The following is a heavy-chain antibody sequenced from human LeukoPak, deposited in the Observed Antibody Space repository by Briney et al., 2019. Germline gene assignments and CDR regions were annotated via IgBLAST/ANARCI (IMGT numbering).Heavy chain of an antibody. CDR1: GYTFTGYY. J-gene: IGHJ5*02. D-gene: IGHD2-15*01. CDR3: ARMLLLANNWFDP. CDR2: INPNSGGT. Sequence: ASVKVSCKASGYTFTGYYMHWVRQAPGQGLEWMGWINPNSGGTNCAQKFQGRVTMTRDTSISTAYMELSRLRSDDTAVYYCARMLLLANNWFDPWGQGTLVTVSS. V-gene: IGHV1-2*02.